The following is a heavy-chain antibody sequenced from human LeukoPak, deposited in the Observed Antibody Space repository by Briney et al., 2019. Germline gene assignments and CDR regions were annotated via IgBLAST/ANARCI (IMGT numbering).Heavy chain of an antibody. Sequence: ASVKVSCKASGYTFTGYYMHWVRQAPGQGLEWMGWINPNSGGTNYAQKFQGRVTMTRDTSISTAYMELSRLRSDDTAVYYCARVRRPSYGYSHFDYWGQGILVTVSS. CDR2: INPNSGGT. CDR1: GYTFTGYY. V-gene: IGHV1-2*02. D-gene: IGHD5-18*01. CDR3: ARVRRPSYGYSHFDY. J-gene: IGHJ4*02.